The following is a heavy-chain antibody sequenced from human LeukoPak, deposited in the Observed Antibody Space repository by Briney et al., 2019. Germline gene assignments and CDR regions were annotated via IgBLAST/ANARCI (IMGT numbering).Heavy chain of an antibody. V-gene: IGHV1-69*05. CDR2: IIPIFGTA. D-gene: IGHD4-17*01. CDR1: GYTFTGYY. CDR3: AIGRLYGKNFDY. J-gene: IGHJ4*02. Sequence: ASVKVSCKASGYTFTGYYIHWVRQAPGQGLEWMGRIIPIFGTANYAQKFQGRVTITTDESTSTAYMELSSLRSEDTAVYYCAIGRLYGKNFDYWGQGTLVTVSS.